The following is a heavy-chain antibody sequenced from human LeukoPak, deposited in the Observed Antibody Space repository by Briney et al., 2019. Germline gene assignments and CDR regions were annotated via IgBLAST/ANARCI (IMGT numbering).Heavy chain of an antibody. CDR2: IKPNSGGT. J-gene: IGHJ4*02. V-gene: IGHV1-2*02. Sequence: ASVKVSCKASGYTFTSYYMHWVRQAPGQGPEWMGWIKPNSGGTFYAQKFQGRVTVTRDTSISTAYMELYSLTSDDTAVYFCTRGADGGGWSIGDYWGQGTLVTVSS. CDR3: TRGADGGGWSIGDY. D-gene: IGHD6-19*01. CDR1: GYTFTSYY.